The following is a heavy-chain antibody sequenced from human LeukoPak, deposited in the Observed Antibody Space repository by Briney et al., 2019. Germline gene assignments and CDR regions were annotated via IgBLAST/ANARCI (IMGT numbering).Heavy chain of an antibody. J-gene: IGHJ4*02. V-gene: IGHV4-59*01. Sequence: SETLSLTCTVSGGSISSYYWSWIRQPPGKGLEWIGYIYYSGSTNYNPSLKSRVTISVDTSKNQFSLKLSSVTAADTAVYYCARGGYYGSHDYWGQGTLVTVSS. CDR3: ARGGYYGSHDY. D-gene: IGHD3-10*01. CDR2: IYYSGST. CDR1: GGSISSYY.